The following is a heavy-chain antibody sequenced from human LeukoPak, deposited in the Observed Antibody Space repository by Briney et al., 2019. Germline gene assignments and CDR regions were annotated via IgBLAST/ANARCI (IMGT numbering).Heavy chain of an antibody. V-gene: IGHV1-18*01. Sequence: ASVKVSCKASGYTFTSYGISWVRQAPGQGLEWMGWISAYNGNTNYAQKLQGRVTITTDESTSTAYLELTSLRSEDTAVYYCARDPLDCSGGSCSDYWGQGTLVTVSS. D-gene: IGHD2-15*01. CDR2: ISAYNGNT. J-gene: IGHJ4*02. CDR3: ARDPLDCSGGSCSDY. CDR1: GYTFTSYG.